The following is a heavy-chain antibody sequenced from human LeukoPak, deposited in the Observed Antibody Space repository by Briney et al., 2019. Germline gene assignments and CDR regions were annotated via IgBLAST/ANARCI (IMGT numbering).Heavy chain of an antibody. V-gene: IGHV1-8*01. Sequence: ASVKVSCEASGYTFTSYDINWVRQATGQGLEWMGWMNPNSGNTGYAQKFQGRVTMTRNTSISTAYMELSSLRSEDTAVYYCARAVSIAARRGGGYWGQGTLVTVSS. J-gene: IGHJ4*02. D-gene: IGHD6-6*01. CDR2: MNPNSGNT. CDR1: GYTFTSYD. CDR3: ARAVSIAARRGGGY.